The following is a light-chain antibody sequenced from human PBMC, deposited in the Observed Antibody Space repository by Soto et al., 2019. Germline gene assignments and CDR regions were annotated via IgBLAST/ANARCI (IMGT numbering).Light chain of an antibody. CDR1: QSVSSSY. J-gene: IGKJ4*01. CDR2: GAS. Sequence: EIVLTQSPGTLSLSPGERATLSCRASQSVSSSYIAWYQHKPGQAPRLLIYGASSRASGVPDRFSGSGSGTDFTLTISRPAPEDFAVYYCQQHGTSPLTFGGGTKVEIK. CDR3: QQHGTSPLT. V-gene: IGKV3-20*01.